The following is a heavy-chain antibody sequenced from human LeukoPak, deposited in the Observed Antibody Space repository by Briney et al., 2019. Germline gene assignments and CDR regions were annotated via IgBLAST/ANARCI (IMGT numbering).Heavy chain of an antibody. V-gene: IGHV4-38-2*02. Sequence: SETLSLTCVVSGYSISSDYFWGWIRQPPGKGLEWIGTISHSGTTFYKPSLKTRITISLGTSRNQFSLKLSSVTAADTAVYYCVRDVGQLRSDYWGPGTLVTVSS. CDR1: GYSISSDYF. D-gene: IGHD2-2*01. CDR3: VRDVGQLRSDY. J-gene: IGHJ4*02. CDR2: ISHSGTT.